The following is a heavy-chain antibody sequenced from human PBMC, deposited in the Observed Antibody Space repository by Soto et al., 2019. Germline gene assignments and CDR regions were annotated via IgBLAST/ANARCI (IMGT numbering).Heavy chain of an antibody. Sequence: GGSLRLSCAASGFTFSSYWMSWVRQAPGKGLEWVANTKPKGSEKYYVDSEKGRFTISRDNAKNSMYLQMNSLRAEDTAVYYCARGEQQRVRDYYDYYGMDVWGQGTTVTVSS. J-gene: IGHJ6*02. CDR1: GFTFSSYW. CDR3: ARGEQQRVRDYYDYYGMDV. CDR2: TKPKGSEK. D-gene: IGHD6-13*01. V-gene: IGHV3-7*05.